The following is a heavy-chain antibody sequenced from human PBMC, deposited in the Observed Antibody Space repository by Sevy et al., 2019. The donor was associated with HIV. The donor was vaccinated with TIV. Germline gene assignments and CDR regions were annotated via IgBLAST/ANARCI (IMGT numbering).Heavy chain of an antibody. CDR1: GYTFTSYY. CDR3: ARKDIVVVPAALLPDYYYYYYMDV. D-gene: IGHD2-2*01. CDR2: INPSGGST. V-gene: IGHV1-46*01. J-gene: IGHJ6*03. Sequence: ASVKVSCKASGYTFTSYYMHWVRQAPGQGLEWMGIINPSGGSTSYAQKFQGRVTMTRDTSTSTVYMELSSLRSEDTAVYYCARKDIVVVPAALLPDYYYYYYMDVWGNGTTVTVSS.